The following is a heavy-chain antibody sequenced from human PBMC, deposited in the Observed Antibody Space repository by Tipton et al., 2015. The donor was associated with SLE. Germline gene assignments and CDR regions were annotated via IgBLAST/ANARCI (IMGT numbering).Heavy chain of an antibody. V-gene: IGHV3-7*01. CDR3: ARDRYSAVGACDI. CDR2: VKPDGTEE. CDR1: GFTLSDFW. J-gene: IGHJ3*02. D-gene: IGHD1-14*01. Sequence: SLRLSCVASGFTLSDFWMTWVRQAPGQGLESVAKVKPDGTEENYLDSVRGRFTIFRDSAKNSLYLQMNSLRVEDTAVYYCARDRYSAVGACDIWVQGTTVTVSS.